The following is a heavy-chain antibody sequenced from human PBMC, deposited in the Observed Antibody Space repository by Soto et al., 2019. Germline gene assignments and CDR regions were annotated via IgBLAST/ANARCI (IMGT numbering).Heavy chain of an antibody. CDR1: GASISNYY. Sequence: ASETLSLTCTVSGASISNYYWSWIRLSPGKGLEWIGYIYYSGSTKYNPSLKSRVAISIDTSKSQFSLKLNSVTAADTAVYYCGRVDSGSYYSGIFAYWVQGTLVPVSS. CDR3: GRVDSGSYYSGIFAY. V-gene: IGHV4-59*12. J-gene: IGHJ4*02. D-gene: IGHD3-10*01. CDR2: IYYSGST.